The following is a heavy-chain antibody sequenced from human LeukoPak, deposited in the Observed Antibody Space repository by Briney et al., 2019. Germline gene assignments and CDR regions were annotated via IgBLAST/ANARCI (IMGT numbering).Heavy chain of an antibody. V-gene: IGHV1-46*01. J-gene: IGHJ4*02. CDR1: GYTFTTYY. D-gene: IGHD6-13*01. CDR2: INPTGGST. CDR3: ALYSSTWY. Sequence: GASVTVSCKASGYTFTTYYIHWVRQAPGQGLEWMGIINPTGGSTTYAQKFQGRVTMTRDTSTSTVFMELNSLRSEDTAVYYCALYSSTWYWGQGTLVTVSS.